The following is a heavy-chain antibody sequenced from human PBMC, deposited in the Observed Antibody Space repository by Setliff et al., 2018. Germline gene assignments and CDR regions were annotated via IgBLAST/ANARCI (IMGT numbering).Heavy chain of an antibody. CDR3: ARAPSSTVINWFDP. J-gene: IGHJ5*02. CDR1: GATFSSYA. CDR2: SIPIFGTA. V-gene: IGHV1-69*06. D-gene: IGHD3-22*01. Sequence: ASVKVSCKASGATFSSYAISWVRQAPGQGLEWMGRSIPIFGTANYAQKFQGRVTITADKSTSTAYMELSSLRSEDTAVYYCARAPSSTVINWFDPWGQGTLVTVSS.